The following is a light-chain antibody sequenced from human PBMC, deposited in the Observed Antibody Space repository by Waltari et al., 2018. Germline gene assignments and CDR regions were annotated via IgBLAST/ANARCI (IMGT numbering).Light chain of an antibody. Sequence: QSVLTQPPSASGTPGQRVTISCSGSRSNIGSRTVNWYQHLPGTAPKLLIYNDDERPSGVPDRFSGSKSDTSASLGISGLQSEDEADYYCAAWDDRLNGVVFGGGTKLTVL. J-gene: IGLJ3*02. CDR2: NDD. CDR3: AAWDDRLNGVV. V-gene: IGLV1-44*01. CDR1: RSNIGSRT.